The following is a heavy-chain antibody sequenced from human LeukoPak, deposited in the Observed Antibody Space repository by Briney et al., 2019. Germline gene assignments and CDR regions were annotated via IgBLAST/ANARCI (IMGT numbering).Heavy chain of an antibody. J-gene: IGHJ4*02. V-gene: IGHV3-7*01. CDR2: IKQDGGQI. CDR1: EFTLSSYW. CDR3: ARLGARQMLEY. D-gene: IGHD4-17*01. Sequence: GGSLRLSCAASEFTLSSYWMSWVRQAPGKGLEWVANIKQDGGQIYYLESVKGRFTVSRDSAKNSLYLQMNSLRAGDTAVYYCARLGARQMLEYWGQGTLVTVSS.